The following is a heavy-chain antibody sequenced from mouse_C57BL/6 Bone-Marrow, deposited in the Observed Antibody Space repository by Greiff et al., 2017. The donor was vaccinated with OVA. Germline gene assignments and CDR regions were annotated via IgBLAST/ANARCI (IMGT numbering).Heavy chain of an antibody. Sequence: VQLQQSGAELVKPGASVKLSCKASGYTFTSYWMHWVKQRPGQGLEWIGMIHPNSGSTNYNEKFKSKATLTVDKSSSTAYMQLSSLTSEDSAVYYCAREESTRFYYAKAYWGQGTSVTVSS. V-gene: IGHV1-64*01. J-gene: IGHJ4*01. D-gene: IGHD5-1*01. CDR2: IHPNSGST. CDR1: GYTFTSYW. CDR3: AREESTRFYYAKAY.